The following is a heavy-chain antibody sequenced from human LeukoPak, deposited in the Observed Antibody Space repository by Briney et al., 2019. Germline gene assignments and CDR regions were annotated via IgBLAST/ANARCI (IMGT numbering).Heavy chain of an antibody. Sequence: GGSLRLSCAASGFTFSSYSMNWVRQAPGKGLEWVSSISSSSSYIYYADSVKGRFTISRDNAKNSLYLQMNSLRAEDTAVYYCAKAGYCSSTSCYGYGAFDIWGQGTMVTVSS. CDR2: ISSSSSYI. D-gene: IGHD2-2*01. CDR3: AKAGYCSSTSCYGYGAFDI. CDR1: GFTFSSYS. V-gene: IGHV3-21*04. J-gene: IGHJ3*02.